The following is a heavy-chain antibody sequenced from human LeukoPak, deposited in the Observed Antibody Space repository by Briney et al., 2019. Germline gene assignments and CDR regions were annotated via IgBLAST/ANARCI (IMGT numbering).Heavy chain of an antibody. CDR1: GGSISSYY. V-gene: IGHV4-4*07. D-gene: IGHD3-10*01. CDR2: IYTSGST. J-gene: IGHJ5*02. Sequence: SETLSLTCTVSGGSISSYYWSWIRQPAGKGLEWIGRIYTSGSTNYNPSLKSRVTMSVDASKNQFSLKLSSVTAADTAVYYCARDVDYYYGSGSYYQNWFDPWGQGTQVTVSS. CDR3: ARDVDYYYGSGSYYQNWFDP.